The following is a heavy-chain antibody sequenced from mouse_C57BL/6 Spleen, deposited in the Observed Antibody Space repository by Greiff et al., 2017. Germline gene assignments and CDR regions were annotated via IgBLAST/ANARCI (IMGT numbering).Heavy chain of an antibody. CDR3: ARLDDGRSMDY. D-gene: IGHD1-1*01. Sequence: QVQLQQSGAELARPGASVKMSCKASGYTFTSYGISWVKQRPGQGLEWIGEIYPRSGNTYYNEKFKGKATLTADKSSSTAYMELRSLTSEDSAVYFCARLDDGRSMDYWGQGTSVTVSS. CDR1: GYTFTSYG. CDR2: IYPRSGNT. V-gene: IGHV1-81*01. J-gene: IGHJ4*01.